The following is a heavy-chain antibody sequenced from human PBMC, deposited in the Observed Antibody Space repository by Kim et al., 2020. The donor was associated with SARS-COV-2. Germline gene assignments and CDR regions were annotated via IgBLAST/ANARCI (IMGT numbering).Heavy chain of an antibody. D-gene: IGHD3-3*01. CDR1: GFTFSSYS. CDR2: ISSSSSTI. Sequence: GGSLRLSCAASGFTFSSYSMNWVRQAPGKGLEWVSYISSSSSTIYYADSVKGRFTISRDNAKNSLYLQMNSLRDEDTAVYYCATETLYDFWSGYHYDAFDIWGQGTMVTVSS. CDR3: ATETLYDFWSGYHYDAFDI. V-gene: IGHV3-48*02. J-gene: IGHJ3*02.